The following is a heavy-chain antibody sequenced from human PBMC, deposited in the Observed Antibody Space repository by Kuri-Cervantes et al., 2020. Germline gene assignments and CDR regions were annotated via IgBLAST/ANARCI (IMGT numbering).Heavy chain of an antibody. V-gene: IGHV3-21*01. CDR3: ARGVVDYDILTGPHFDY. D-gene: IGHD3-9*01. Sequence: GESLKITCAASGFTFSSYSMNWVRQAPGKGLEWVSSISSSSSYIYYADSVKGRFTISGDDAKNSLYLQMNSLRAEDTAVYYCARGVVDYDILTGPHFDYWGQGTLVTVSS. CDR2: ISSSSSYI. J-gene: IGHJ4*02. CDR1: GFTFSSYS.